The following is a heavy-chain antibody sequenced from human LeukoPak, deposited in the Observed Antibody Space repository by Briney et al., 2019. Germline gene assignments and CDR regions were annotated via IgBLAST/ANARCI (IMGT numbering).Heavy chain of an antibody. D-gene: IGHD3-22*01. CDR3: ANPRCDSSGYYYVD. CDR1: GYTFTDYT. V-gene: IGHV1-3*01. J-gene: IGHJ4*02. Sequence: ASVKVSCKASGYTFTDYTMHWLRQAPGQRLDWMGWINGGSGITKYSPEFQGRVTITRDTSASTAYMELSSLRSEDTAVYYCANPRCDSSGYYYVDWGQGTLVTVSS. CDR2: INGGSGIT.